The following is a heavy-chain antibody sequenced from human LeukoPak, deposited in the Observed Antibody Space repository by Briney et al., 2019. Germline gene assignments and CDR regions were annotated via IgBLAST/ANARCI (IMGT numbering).Heavy chain of an antibody. V-gene: IGHV3-48*01. CDR1: GFTFSSYS. CDR3: ARDDGYSCGEFDY. J-gene: IGHJ4*02. Sequence: GGSLRPSCAASGFTFSSYSMNWVRQAPGKGLEWVSYISSSSSTIYYADSVKGRFTISRDNAKNSLYLQMNSLRAEDTAVYYCARDDGYSCGEFDYWGQGTLVTVSS. D-gene: IGHD5-18*01. CDR2: ISSSSSTI.